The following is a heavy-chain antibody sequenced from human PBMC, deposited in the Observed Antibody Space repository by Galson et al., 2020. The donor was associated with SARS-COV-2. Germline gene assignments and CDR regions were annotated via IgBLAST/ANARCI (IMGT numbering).Heavy chain of an antibody. CDR2: ISGSGGST. D-gene: IGHD4-17*01. Sequence: GGSLRLSCAASGFTFSSYAMSWVRQAPGKGLEWVAAISGSGGSTYYADSGKGRFTISRDNSKHTLYRQMNSLRAEDTAVYYWAKDPYGDYSDYWGQGTLVTVSS. CDR3: AKDPYGDYSDY. J-gene: IGHJ4*02. V-gene: IGHV3-23*01. CDR1: GFTFSSYA.